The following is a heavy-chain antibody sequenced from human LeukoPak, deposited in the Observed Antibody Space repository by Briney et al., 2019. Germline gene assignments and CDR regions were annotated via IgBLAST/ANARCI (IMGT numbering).Heavy chain of an antibody. J-gene: IGHJ4*02. CDR3: ATPERGYSGYDFGS. Sequence: ASVKVSCKASGGTFSSYAISWVRQAPGQGLEWMGGIIPIFGTANYAQKFQGRVTITADESTSTAYMELSSLRSEDAAVYYCATPERGYSGYDFGSWGQGTLVTVSS. V-gene: IGHV1-69*13. CDR2: IIPIFGTA. CDR1: GGTFSSYA. D-gene: IGHD5-12*01.